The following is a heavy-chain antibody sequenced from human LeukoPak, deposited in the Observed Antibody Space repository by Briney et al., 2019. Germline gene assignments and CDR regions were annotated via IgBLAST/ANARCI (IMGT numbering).Heavy chain of an antibody. CDR1: GYSISSGYY. CDR2: IYYSGST. CDR3: ARGSYYFDY. D-gene: IGHD3-10*01. V-gene: IGHV4-38-2*02. Sequence: KPSETLSLTCTVSGYSISSGYYWGWIRQPPGKGLEWIGSIYYSGSTYYNPSLKSRVTISVDTSKNQFSLKLSSVTAADTAVYYCARGSYYFDYWGQGTLVTVSS. J-gene: IGHJ4*02.